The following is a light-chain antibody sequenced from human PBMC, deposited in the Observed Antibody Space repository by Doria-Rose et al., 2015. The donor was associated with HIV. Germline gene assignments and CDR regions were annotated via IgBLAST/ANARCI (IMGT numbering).Light chain of an antibody. V-gene: IGKV4-1*01. CDR2: WAS. CDR1: QSLLYTSKNY. CDR3: QQYYDTPS. Sequence: TQSPESLGMSLGERATLNCKSNQSLLYTSKNYLAWYQQKPGQPPKLLIYWASTRQSVVPARFSGSGSVTDFTLPISSLEAEDVAVYYCQQYYDTPSFGPGTTVDIK. J-gene: IGKJ3*01.